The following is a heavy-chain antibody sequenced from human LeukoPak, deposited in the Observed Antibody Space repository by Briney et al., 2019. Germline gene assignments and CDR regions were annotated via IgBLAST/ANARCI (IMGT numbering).Heavy chain of an antibody. V-gene: IGHV4-59*01. J-gene: IGHJ4*02. Sequence: SETLSLTCTVPGGSIINYYWSWIRQSPGKGLEWIGYIFYTGSTNYNPSLKSRVSISVDTSKNQFSLQLNSVTAADTAVYYCARVGDWNDLVYWGQGTLVTVSS. D-gene: IGHD1-1*01. CDR1: GGSIINYY. CDR3: ARVGDWNDLVY. CDR2: IFYTGST.